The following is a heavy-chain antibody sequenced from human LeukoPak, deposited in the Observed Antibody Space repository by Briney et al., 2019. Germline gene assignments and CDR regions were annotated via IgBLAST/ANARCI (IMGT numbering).Heavy chain of an antibody. V-gene: IGHV3-53*01. CDR1: GGSITSYY. D-gene: IGHD3-10*01. CDR3: ARDRNGSGSYYYFDY. J-gene: IGHJ4*02. Sequence: ETLSLTCTVSGGSITSYYWSWVRQAPGKGLEWVSVIYSGGSTYYADSVKGRFTISRDNSKNTLYLQMNSLRAEDTAVYYCARDRNGSGSYYYFDYWGQGTLVTVSS. CDR2: IYSGGST.